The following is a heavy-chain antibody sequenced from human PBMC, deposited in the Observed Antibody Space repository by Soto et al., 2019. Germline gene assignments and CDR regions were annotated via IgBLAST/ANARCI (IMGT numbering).Heavy chain of an antibody. CDR3: ARGDATKIVVTTYYAMDV. CDR2: IIPVFGTA. Sequence: ASVKVSCKASGYTFTRYGISWVRQAPGQGLEWMGGIIPVFGTANYAQKFQGRVTITADESTSIVYMDVTSLRSEDTAVYYCARGDATKIVVTTYYAMDVWGQGTTVTVSS. J-gene: IGHJ6*02. D-gene: IGHD3-9*01. CDR1: GYTFTRYG. V-gene: IGHV1-69*13.